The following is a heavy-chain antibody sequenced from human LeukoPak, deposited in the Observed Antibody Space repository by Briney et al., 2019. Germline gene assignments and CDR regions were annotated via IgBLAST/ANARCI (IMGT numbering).Heavy chain of an antibody. D-gene: IGHD2-2*01. CDR1: GGTFSSYA. V-gene: IGHV1-69*13. J-gene: IGHJ6*02. CDR2: IIPIFGTA. Sequence: GASVKVSCKASGGTFSSYAISWVRQAPGQGLEWMGGIIPIFGTANYAQKFQGRVTITADESTSTAYMELSSLRSEDTAVYYCARAAYNRGIVVVQVGMDVWGQGTTVTVSS. CDR3: ARAAYNRGIVVVQVGMDV.